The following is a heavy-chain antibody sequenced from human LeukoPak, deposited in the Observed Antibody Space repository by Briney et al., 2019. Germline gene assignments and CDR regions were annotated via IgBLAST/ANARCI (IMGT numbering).Heavy chain of an antibody. V-gene: IGHV3-15*01. D-gene: IGHD4-23*01. Sequence: GGSLRLSCAASGFTFSSYGMHWVRQAPGKGLEWVGRIKSKTDGGTTDYAAPVKGRFTISRDDSKNALYLQMNSLKTEDTAVYYCTTPWVGNPLKGNCSDYWGQGTLVTVSS. J-gene: IGHJ4*02. CDR1: GFTFSSYG. CDR3: TTPWVGNPLKGNCSDY. CDR2: IKSKTDGGTT.